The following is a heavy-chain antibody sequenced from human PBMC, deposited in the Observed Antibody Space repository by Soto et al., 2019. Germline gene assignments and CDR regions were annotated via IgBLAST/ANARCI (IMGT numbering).Heavy chain of an antibody. D-gene: IGHD3-16*01. CDR3: ASGGDYYGMDV. J-gene: IGHJ6*02. CDR2: IIPIFGTA. Sequence: QVQLVQSGAEVKKPGSSEKVSCKASGGTFSSYTISWVRQAPGQGLEWMGRIIPIFGTANYAQKFQGRVTXNXAKSTSTGYMELSSLTSEDTAVYYCASGGDYYGMDVWGQGTTVTVSS. CDR1: GGTFSSYT. V-gene: IGHV1-69*08.